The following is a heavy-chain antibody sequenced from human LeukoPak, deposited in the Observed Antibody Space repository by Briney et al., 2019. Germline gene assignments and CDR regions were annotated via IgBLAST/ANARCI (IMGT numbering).Heavy chain of an antibody. CDR3: ATGQNGVGANWSDP. D-gene: IGHD1-26*01. J-gene: IGHJ5*02. CDR1: GFTFSTYS. CDR2: ISSSSSYK. Sequence: NTGGSLRLSCAASGFTFSTYSMNWVRQAPGKGLEWVSSISSSSSYKYYADSVKGRFTISRDNAKNSLYLQMNSLRADDTAVYYCATGQNGVGANWSDPWGQGTLVTVSS. V-gene: IGHV3-21*03.